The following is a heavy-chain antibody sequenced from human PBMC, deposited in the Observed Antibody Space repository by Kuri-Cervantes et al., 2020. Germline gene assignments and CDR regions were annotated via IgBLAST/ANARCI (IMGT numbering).Heavy chain of an antibody. V-gene: IGHV5-51*01. CDR1: GYSFTSYW. D-gene: IGHD3-22*01. J-gene: IGHJ5*02. CDR2: IYPGDSDT. Sequence: KVSCKGSGYSFTSYWIGWVRQMPGKGLEWMGIIYPGDSDTRYSPSFQGQVTISADKSISTAYLQWSSLRSEDTAVYYCARLGGYYYDSSGYYWNWFDPWGQGTLVTVSS. CDR3: ARLGGYYYDSSGYYWNWFDP.